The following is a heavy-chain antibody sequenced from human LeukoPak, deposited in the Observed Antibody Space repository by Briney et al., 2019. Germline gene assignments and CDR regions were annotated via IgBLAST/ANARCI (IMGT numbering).Heavy chain of an antibody. V-gene: IGHV4-4*07. D-gene: IGHD3-3*01. Sequence: SETLSLTCIVSGGSISSYYWSLIRQPAGKGLEWIGRIYTSGSTNYNPSLKSRVTMSVDTSKNQLSLKLSSVTAADTAVYYCARAGGFWSGNYFDYWGQGTLVTVSS. CDR3: ARAGGFWSGNYFDY. CDR2: IYTSGST. CDR1: GGSISSYY. J-gene: IGHJ4*02.